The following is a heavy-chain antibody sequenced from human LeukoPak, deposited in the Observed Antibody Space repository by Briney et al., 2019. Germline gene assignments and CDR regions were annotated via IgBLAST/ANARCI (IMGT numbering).Heavy chain of an antibody. CDR2: MNPNSGNT. D-gene: IGHD5-18*01. CDR1: GYTFTSYD. CDR3: ARGIQLWPYYYYYYGMDV. V-gene: IGHV1-8*01. J-gene: IGHJ6*02. Sequence: ASVKVSCKASGYTFTSYDINWVRQATGQGLEWMGWMNPNSGNTGYAQKFQGRVTMTRDTSISTAYMELSSLRSEDTAVYYCARGIQLWPYYYYYYGMDVWGQGTTVTVSS.